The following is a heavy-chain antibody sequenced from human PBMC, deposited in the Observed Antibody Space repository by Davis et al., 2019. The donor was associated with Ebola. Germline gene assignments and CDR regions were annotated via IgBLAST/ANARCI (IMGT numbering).Heavy chain of an antibody. CDR2: ISGSGGST. J-gene: IGHJ4*02. D-gene: IGHD6-19*01. CDR1: GFTFSSYA. V-gene: IGHV3-23*01. CDR3: ARHSSGLSYLDY. Sequence: GESLKISCAASGFTFSSYAMSWVRQAPGKGLEWVSAISGSGGSTYYADSVKGRFTISRDNSKNTLYLQMNSLRAEDTAVYYCARHSSGLSYLDYWGQGTLVTVSS.